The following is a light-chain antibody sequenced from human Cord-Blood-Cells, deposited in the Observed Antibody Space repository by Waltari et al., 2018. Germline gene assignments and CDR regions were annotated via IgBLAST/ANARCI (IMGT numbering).Light chain of an antibody. V-gene: IGKV1-33*01. J-gene: IGKJ3*01. CDR1: QDISNY. CDR2: DAS. CDR3: QQYDNLPLT. Sequence: DIQLTQSPSSLSASVGDRVTITCQTSQDISNYLNWYQQKPEKAPKIWIYDASNLETGVPSRFSGSGSGTDFTFTISRLQPEDISTYYCQQYDNLPLTFGPGTKVDIK.